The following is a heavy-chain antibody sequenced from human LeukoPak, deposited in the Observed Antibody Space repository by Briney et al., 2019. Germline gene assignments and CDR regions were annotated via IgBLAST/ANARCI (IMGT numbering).Heavy chain of an antibody. D-gene: IGHD6-13*01. CDR1: GYTFTSYG. CDR2: IIPIFGTA. Sequence: GASVKVSCKASGYTFTSYGISWVRQAPGQGLEWMGGIIPIFGTANYAQKFQGRVTITADESTSTAYMELSSLRSEDTAVYYCARDRIAAAPKYYYYYGMDVWGQGTTVTVSS. J-gene: IGHJ6*02. V-gene: IGHV1-69*13. CDR3: ARDRIAAAPKYYYYYGMDV.